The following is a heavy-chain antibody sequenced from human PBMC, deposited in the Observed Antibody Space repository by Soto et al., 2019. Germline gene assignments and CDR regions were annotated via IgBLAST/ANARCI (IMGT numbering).Heavy chain of an antibody. CDR1: GITFSKAW. J-gene: IGHJ6*02. D-gene: IGHD4-17*01. Sequence: EVPLVESGGGLVKPGGSLRLSCAASGITFSKAWMNWVRQSPGKGLEWVGRIKSKSDGGTTAYAAPVKGRFTISRDDSKNTLCLQMNSLKTEDTAVYYCTTNFYSDHGMDVWGQGTTVTVSS. CDR3: TTNFYSDHGMDV. V-gene: IGHV3-15*01. CDR2: IKSKSDGGTT.